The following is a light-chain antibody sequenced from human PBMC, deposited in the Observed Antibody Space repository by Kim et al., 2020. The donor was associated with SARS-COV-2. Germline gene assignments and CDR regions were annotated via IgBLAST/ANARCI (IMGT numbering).Light chain of an antibody. J-gene: IGLJ3*02. CDR3: AAWDDSLKGWL. CDR2: SNN. Sequence: GQRVTISCSGSSSNIGSNIVNWYQQLPGMAPQLLIFSNNRRPSGVPDRFSGSKSGTSASLAISGLQSEDEADYHCAAWDDSLKGWLFGGGTKLTVL. V-gene: IGLV1-44*01. CDR1: SSNIGSNI.